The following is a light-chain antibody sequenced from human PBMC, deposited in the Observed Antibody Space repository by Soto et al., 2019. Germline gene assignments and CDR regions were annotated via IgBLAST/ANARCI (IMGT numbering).Light chain of an antibody. V-gene: IGKV3-15*01. CDR2: GAS. CDR3: QHYNNWPLT. CDR1: QSVRSN. Sequence: EVVMTQSPATLSVSPGERATLSCRASQSVRSNLAWYQQKPGQPPRLLIYGASTRATGIPARFSGSGSGTEFTLTISSLQSEDFAVYYCQHYNNWPLTFGGGTKVDI. J-gene: IGKJ4*01.